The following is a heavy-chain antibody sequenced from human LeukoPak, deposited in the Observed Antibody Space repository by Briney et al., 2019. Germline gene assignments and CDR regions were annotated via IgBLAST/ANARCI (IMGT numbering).Heavy chain of an antibody. Sequence: GGSLRLSCAASGFTFSSYSMNWVRQAPGKGREWVSSISSSSSYIYYADSVKGRFTISRDNAKNSLYLQMNSLRAEDTAVYYCTPSRTAMVPFDYWGQGTLVTVSS. CDR3: TPSRTAMVPFDY. CDR2: ISSSSSYI. J-gene: IGHJ4*02. V-gene: IGHV3-21*01. CDR1: GFTFSSYS. D-gene: IGHD5-18*01.